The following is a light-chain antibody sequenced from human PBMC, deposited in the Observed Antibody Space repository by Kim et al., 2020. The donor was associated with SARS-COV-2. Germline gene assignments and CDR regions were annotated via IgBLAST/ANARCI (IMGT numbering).Light chain of an antibody. CDR2: DVK. J-gene: IGLJ3*02. V-gene: IGLV2-14*03. CDR3: CSYSATAFDWV. CDR1: ANDVGGYNY. Sequence: WVTVSGTGSANDVGGYNYVSWYQQQPGRAPKLVISDVKKRPSGVSDRFSGSKSGNTASLTISGLQAEDEATYFCCSYSATAFDWVFGGGTQLTVL.